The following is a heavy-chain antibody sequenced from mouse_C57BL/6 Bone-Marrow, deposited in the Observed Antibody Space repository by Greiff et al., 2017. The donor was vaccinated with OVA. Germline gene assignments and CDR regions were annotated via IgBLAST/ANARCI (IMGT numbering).Heavy chain of an antibody. CDR3: ASTAVVATTFDY. Sequence: VKLVESGAELARPGASVKLSCKASGYTFTSYGISWVKQRTGQGLAWIGKIYPGSGDTYYNEKFKGKATLTADTSSSTAYMELRSLTSEDAAVYFCASTAVVATTFDYWGQGTTLTVSS. D-gene: IGHD1-1*01. CDR2: IYPGSGDT. V-gene: IGHV1-81*01. J-gene: IGHJ2*01. CDR1: GYTFTSYG.